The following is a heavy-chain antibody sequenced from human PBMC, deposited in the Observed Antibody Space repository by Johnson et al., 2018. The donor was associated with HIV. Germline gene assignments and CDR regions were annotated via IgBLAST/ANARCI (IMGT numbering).Heavy chain of an antibody. J-gene: IGHJ3*02. CDR3: ARDSYNFWSGYPDAVDI. CDR1: GFTFDDYG. Sequence: VHLVESGGGVVRPGGSLRLSCAAAGFTFDDYGMNWVRQAPGKGLKWVSGINWNGVRTGYLDSMKGRFTISRDNAKNSLYLQMNSLRAEDTAVYYCARDSYNFWSGYPDAVDIWGQGTMVTVSS. V-gene: IGHV3-20*04. CDR2: INWNGVRT. D-gene: IGHD3-3*01.